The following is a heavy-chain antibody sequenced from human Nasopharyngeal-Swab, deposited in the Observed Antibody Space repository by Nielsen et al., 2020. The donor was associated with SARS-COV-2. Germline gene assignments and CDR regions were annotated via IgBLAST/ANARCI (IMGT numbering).Heavy chain of an antibody. Sequence: GGSLRLSCAASGFTFSSYDMHWVRQATGKGLEWVSAIGTAGDTYYPGSVKGRFTISRENAKNSLYLQMNSLRAGDTAVYYCARGNGSYYLYIWDNWGQGTLVTVSS. D-gene: IGHD1-26*01. V-gene: IGHV3-13*01. J-gene: IGHJ4*02. CDR2: IGTAGDT. CDR1: GFTFSSYD. CDR3: ARGNGSYYLYIWDN.